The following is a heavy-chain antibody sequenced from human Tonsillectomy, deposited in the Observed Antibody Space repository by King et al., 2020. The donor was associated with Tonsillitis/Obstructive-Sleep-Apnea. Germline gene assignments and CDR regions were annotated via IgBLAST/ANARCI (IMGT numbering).Heavy chain of an antibody. V-gene: IGHV2-5*02. D-gene: IGHD5-24*01. J-gene: IGHJ4*02. CDR2: ISWDDDK. CDR1: GFSLSTSAVD. Sequence: FTLKESGPTLVKPTQTLTLTCTFSGFSLSTSAVDVGWIRQPPGKALEWLALISWDDDKRYSPSLKSRLSITKDTSKNQVVLTMTHMDPVDTATYYCVHSDGPFDYWGQGTLVTVSS. CDR3: VHSDGPFDY.